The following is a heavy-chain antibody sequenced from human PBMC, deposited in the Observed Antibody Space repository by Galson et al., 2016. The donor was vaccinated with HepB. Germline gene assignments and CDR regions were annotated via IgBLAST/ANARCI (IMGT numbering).Heavy chain of an antibody. CDR2: ISSSSNSM. V-gene: IGHV3-48*01. J-gene: IGHJ4*02. CDR3: AREGLADGSYFDY. CDR1: GFIFNSYS. Sequence: SLRLSCAASGFIFNSYSMNWVRQAPGKGLEWISYISSSSNSMYYADSVKGRFTISRDNARNSLYLQMNSLRAEDTGIYYCAREGLADGSYFDYWGRGTLVTFS. D-gene: IGHD5-24*01.